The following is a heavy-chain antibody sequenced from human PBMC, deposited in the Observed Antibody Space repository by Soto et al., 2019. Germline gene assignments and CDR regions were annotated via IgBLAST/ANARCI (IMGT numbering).Heavy chain of an antibody. CDR3: ARRITVFGLLIPPFDP. Sequence: PSETLSLTCAVYGGSVNGHYCNWIRQPPRKGLEWIGEINHTGGTHYNPSLKSGVSMSVATSKNHFSLRLISVTAADTAIYYCARRITVFGLLIPPFDPWGQGTQVTVSS. CDR1: GGSVNGHY. J-gene: IGHJ5*02. D-gene: IGHD3-3*01. V-gene: IGHV4-34*01. CDR2: INHTGGT.